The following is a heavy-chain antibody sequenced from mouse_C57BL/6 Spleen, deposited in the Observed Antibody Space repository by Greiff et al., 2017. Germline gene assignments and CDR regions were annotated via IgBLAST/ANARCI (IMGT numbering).Heavy chain of an antibody. Sequence: EVQLQESGPGMVKPSQSLSLTCTVTGYSITSGYDWHWIRHFPGNKLEWMGYISYSGSTNYNPSLKRRISITHDTSKNHFFLKLNSVTTEDTATYYCARDGGYYGSSYVAYWGQGTLVTVSA. V-gene: IGHV3-1*01. CDR1: GYSITSGYD. CDR2: ISYSGST. CDR3: ARDGGYYGSSYVAY. D-gene: IGHD1-1*01. J-gene: IGHJ3*01.